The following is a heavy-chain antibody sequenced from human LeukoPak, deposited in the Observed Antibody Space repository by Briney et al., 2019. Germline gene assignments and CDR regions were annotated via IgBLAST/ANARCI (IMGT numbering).Heavy chain of an antibody. J-gene: IGHJ6*04. CDR2: IIPIFGTA. D-gene: IGHD3-3*01. V-gene: IGHV1-69*13. Sequence: ASVKVSCKASGYTFTSYAISWVRQAPGQGLEWMGGIIPIFGTANYAQKFQGRVTITADESTSTAYMELSSLRSEDTAVYYCARSSPRNYDFWSGSFLHVWGKGTTVTVSS. CDR1: GYTFTSYA. CDR3: ARSSPRNYDFWSGSFLHV.